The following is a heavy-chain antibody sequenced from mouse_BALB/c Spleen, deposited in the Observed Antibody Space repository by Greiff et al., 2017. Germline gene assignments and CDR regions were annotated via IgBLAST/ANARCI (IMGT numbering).Heavy chain of an antibody. V-gene: IGHV7-3*02. D-gene: IGHD1-1*01. CDR2: IRNKANGYTT. J-gene: IGHJ3*01. CDR3: ARHYGSSRFAY. Sequence: DVMLVESGGGLVQPGGSLRLSCATSGFTFTDYYMSWVRQPPGKALEWLGFIRNKANGYTTEYSASVKGRFTISRDNSQSILYLQMNTLRAEDSATYYCARHYGSSRFAYWGQGTLVTVSA. CDR1: GFTFTDYY.